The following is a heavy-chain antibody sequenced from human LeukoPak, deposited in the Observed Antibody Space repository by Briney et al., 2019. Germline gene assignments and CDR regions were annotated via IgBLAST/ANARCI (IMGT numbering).Heavy chain of an antibody. J-gene: IGHJ3*02. Sequence: GGSLRLSCAASRFTFSSYWMSWVRQAPGKGLEWVANIKQDGSETHYVDSVKGRFTISRDNARNSLYLQMNSLRAEDTAVYYCAREGVGDAFDIWGQGTMVTVSS. CDR2: IKQDGSET. V-gene: IGHV3-7*01. D-gene: IGHD3-3*01. CDR1: RFTFSSYW. CDR3: AREGVGDAFDI.